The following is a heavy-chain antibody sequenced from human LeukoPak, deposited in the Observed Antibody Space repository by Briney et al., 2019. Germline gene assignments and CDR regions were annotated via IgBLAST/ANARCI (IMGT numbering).Heavy chain of an antibody. CDR2: IYYSGST. J-gene: IGHJ6*03. D-gene: IGHD5-24*01. CDR3: ARGGGMGHYYYYMDV. Sequence: SETLSLTCTVSGGSISSYYWSWIRQPPGKGLEWIGYIYYSGSTNYNPSLKSRVTISVDTSKNQFSLKLTSVTAADTAVYYCARGGGMGHYYYYMDVWGKGTTVTISS. V-gene: IGHV4-59*01. CDR1: GGSISSYY.